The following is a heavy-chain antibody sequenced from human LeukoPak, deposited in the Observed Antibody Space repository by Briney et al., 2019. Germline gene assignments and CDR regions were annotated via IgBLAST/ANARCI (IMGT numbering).Heavy chain of an antibody. Sequence: GGSLRLPCAASGFTFSSYAMHWVRQAPGKGLEWVAVISYDGSNKYYVDSVKGRFTISRDNSKYTLYLQMNSLRAEDTAVYYCARDSLYYDFWSGYHESGTDYWGQGTLVTVSS. D-gene: IGHD3-3*01. CDR3: ARDSLYYDFWSGYHESGTDY. J-gene: IGHJ4*02. CDR1: GFTFSSYA. CDR2: ISYDGSNK. V-gene: IGHV3-30*01.